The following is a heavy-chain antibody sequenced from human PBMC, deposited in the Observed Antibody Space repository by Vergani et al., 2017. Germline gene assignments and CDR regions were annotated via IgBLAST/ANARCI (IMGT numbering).Heavy chain of an antibody. Sequence: QLQLQESGSGLVKPSQTLSLTCAVSGGSISSGGYSWSWIRQPPGKGLEWIGYIYHSGSTYYNPSLKSRVTISVDRSKNQFSLKLSSVTGADTAVYYCAREARGYGDYVGWFDPWGQGTLVTVSS. CDR2: IYHSGST. V-gene: IGHV4-30-2*01. J-gene: IGHJ5*02. D-gene: IGHD4-17*01. CDR1: GGSISSGGYS. CDR3: AREARGYGDYVGWFDP.